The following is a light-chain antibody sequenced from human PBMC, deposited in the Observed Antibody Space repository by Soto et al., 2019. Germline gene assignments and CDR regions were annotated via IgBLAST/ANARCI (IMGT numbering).Light chain of an antibody. CDR2: GAS. J-gene: IGKJ5*01. V-gene: IGKV3D-15*01. Sequence: EIVLTQSPGTLSLSPGERATLSCRASQSVSSNLAWYQQKPGQAPRLLIYGASTRATGIPARFSGSASGTEFTLTISGLQSEDFAVYYCQQYNNWPITFGQGTRLEIK. CDR3: QQYNNWPIT. CDR1: QSVSSN.